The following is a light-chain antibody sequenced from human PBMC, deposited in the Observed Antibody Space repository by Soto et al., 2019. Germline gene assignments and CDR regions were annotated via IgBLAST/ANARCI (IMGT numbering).Light chain of an antibody. Sequence: EIVLTQSPATLSLSPGERATLSCRASQSVRSYLAWYQQKPGQAPRLLIYDASNRATGIPARFSGSGSGTAFTLTISSLEPEDFAVYYCQQRSNWPRVTFGGGTKVEIK. J-gene: IGKJ4*01. V-gene: IGKV3-11*01. CDR3: QQRSNWPRVT. CDR1: QSVRSY. CDR2: DAS.